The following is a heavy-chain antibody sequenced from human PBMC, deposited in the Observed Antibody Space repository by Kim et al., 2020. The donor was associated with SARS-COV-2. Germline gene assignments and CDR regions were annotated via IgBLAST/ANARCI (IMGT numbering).Heavy chain of an antibody. J-gene: IGHJ6*02. CDR3: AKDKSVGVLWFGELYGMDV. D-gene: IGHD3-10*01. CDR2: ISWNSGSI. V-gene: IGHV3-9*01. Sequence: GRSLRLSCAASGFTFDDYAMHWVRQAPGKGLEWVSGISWNSGSIGYADSVKGRFTISRDNAKNSLYLQMNSLRAEDTALYYCAKDKSVGVLWFGELYGMDVWGQGTTVTVSS. CDR1: GFTFDDYA.